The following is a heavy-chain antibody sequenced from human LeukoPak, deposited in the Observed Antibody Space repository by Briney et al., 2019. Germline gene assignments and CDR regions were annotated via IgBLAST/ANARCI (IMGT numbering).Heavy chain of an antibody. V-gene: IGHV4-59*01. Sequence: SETLSLTCTVSDGSISNYFWNWIRQSPGERQERIGFVYNGGSTNYNPSLKSRVTMSVDTSKNQFSLKMSYVTAADTAMYYCARERSGSYYRWYFDLWGRGTLVTVSS. CDR1: DGSISNYF. J-gene: IGHJ2*01. CDR2: VYNGGST. D-gene: IGHD1-26*01. CDR3: ARERSGSYYRWYFDL.